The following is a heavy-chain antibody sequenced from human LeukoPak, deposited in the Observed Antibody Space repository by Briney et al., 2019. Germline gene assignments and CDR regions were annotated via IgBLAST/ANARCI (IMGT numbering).Heavy chain of an antibody. V-gene: IGHV4-38-2*02. Sequence: SETLSLTCTVSGYSISSGYYWGWIRQPPGKGLEWIGSIYHSGSTYYNPSLKSRVTISVDTPKNQFSLKLSSVTAADTAVYYCARVWWELPFDYWGQGTLVTVSS. CDR2: IYHSGST. D-gene: IGHD1-26*01. CDR1: GYSISSGYY. J-gene: IGHJ4*02. CDR3: ARVWWELPFDY.